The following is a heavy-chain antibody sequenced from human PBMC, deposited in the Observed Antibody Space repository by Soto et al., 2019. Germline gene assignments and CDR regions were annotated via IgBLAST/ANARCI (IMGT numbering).Heavy chain of an antibody. CDR3: TTGMITFGGVRYYYYYYMDV. D-gene: IGHD3-16*01. J-gene: IGHJ6*03. CDR1: GFTFSNAW. V-gene: IGHV3-15*01. CDR2: IKSKTDGGTT. Sequence: GGSLRLSCAASGFTFSNAWMSWVRQAPGKGLEWVGRIKSKTDGGTTDYAAPVKGRFTISRDDSKNTLYLQMNSLKTEDTAVYYCTTGMITFGGVRYYYYYYMDVWGKGTTVTVSS.